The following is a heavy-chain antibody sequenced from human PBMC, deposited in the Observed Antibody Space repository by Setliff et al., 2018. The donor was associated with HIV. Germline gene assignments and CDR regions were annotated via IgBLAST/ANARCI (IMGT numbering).Heavy chain of an antibody. CDR3: ARGPPGSSIGWYVGY. CDR2: IYHSGTI. CDR1: GGSIGGTNFY. V-gene: IGHV4-39*01. J-gene: IGHJ4*02. D-gene: IGHD6-19*01. Sequence: SETLSLTCNVSGGSIGGTNFYWGWIRQPPGKTLEWIGSIYHSGTIYYNPSLKSRITISVDTSKNQSSLRLSSVIAADTAVYYCARGPPGSSIGWYVGYWGQGTLVTVSS.